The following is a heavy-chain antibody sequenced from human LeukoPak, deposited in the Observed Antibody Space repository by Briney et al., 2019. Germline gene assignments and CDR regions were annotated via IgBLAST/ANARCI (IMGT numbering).Heavy chain of an antibody. D-gene: IGHD2-2*01. CDR2: IRYDGSNK. CDR1: GFTFSSYG. V-gene: IGHV3-30*02. J-gene: IGHJ3*02. Sequence: GGSLRLSCAASGFTFSSYGMHWVRQAPGKGLEWVAFIRYDGSNKYYADSVKGRFTISRDNSKNTLYLQMNSLRAEDTAVYYCAFVVPAAFDIWGQGTMVTVSS. CDR3: AFVVPAAFDI.